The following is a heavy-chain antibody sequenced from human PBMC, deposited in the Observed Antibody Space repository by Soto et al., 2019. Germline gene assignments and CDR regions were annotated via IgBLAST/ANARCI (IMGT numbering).Heavy chain of an antibody. D-gene: IGHD6-6*01. J-gene: IGHJ5*02. Sequence: QVQLQESGPRLVKPSQTLSLSCAVSGGSIISASYSWNWIRQSPGRGLEWIGHIYSSGSTYYNPSLKSRVSISVDTSNQFSLKLTSVTAADTAVYFCAREDAARIERWFDAWGQGILVTVSS. CDR1: GGSIISASYS. CDR2: IYSSGST. V-gene: IGHV4-31*11. CDR3: AREDAARIERWFDA.